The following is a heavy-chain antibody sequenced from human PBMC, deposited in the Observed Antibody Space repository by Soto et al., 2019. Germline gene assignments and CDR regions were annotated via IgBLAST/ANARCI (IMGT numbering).Heavy chain of an antibody. J-gene: IGHJ4*02. CDR3: ATSQKGYNWNYFDH. V-gene: IGHV4-39*01. D-gene: IGHD1-20*01. CDR2: VFYTGFT. Sequence: CETLSVTGAVSGGSIGGSGDYWGWLRKSPGKGPEWIGSVFYTGFTSYNPSLESRVSVSVDTSKNQFSLKVSGVSAADTAVYYCATSQKGYNWNYFDHWGQGALVTVSS. CDR1: GGSIGGSGDY.